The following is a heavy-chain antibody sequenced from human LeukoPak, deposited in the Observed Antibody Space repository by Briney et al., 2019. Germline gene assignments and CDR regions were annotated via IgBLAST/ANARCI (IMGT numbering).Heavy chain of an antibody. CDR1: GFTFSSYA. Sequence: GGSLRLSCAASGFTFSSYAMHWVSQAPGKGLEYVSAISSNGGSTYYANSVKGRFTISRDNSKNTLYLQMGSLRAEDTAVYYCARGVGDLITYYFDYWGQGTLVTVSS. V-gene: IGHV3-64*01. J-gene: IGHJ4*02. D-gene: IGHD1-26*01. CDR3: ARGVGDLITYYFDY. CDR2: ISSNGGST.